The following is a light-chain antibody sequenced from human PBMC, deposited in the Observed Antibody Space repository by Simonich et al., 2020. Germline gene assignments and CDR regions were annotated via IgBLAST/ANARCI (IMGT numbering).Light chain of an antibody. J-gene: IGKJ2*01. CDR1: QSVLYSSNNKNY. V-gene: IGKV4-1*01. CDR3: QQYYSTPYT. CDR2: CAS. Sequence: DIVMTQSPDSLAVSLGERATINSKSSQSVLYSSNNKNYLAWYQQKPGKPPKLLIYCASTRESGVPDRFSGSGSGTDFTLTISSLQAEDVAVYYCQQYYSTPYTFGQGTKLEIK.